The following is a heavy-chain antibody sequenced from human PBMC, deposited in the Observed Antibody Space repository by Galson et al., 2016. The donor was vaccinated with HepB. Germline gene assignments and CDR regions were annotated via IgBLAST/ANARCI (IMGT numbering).Heavy chain of an antibody. CDR2: ISSSSSYI. Sequence: SLRLSCAASGFIFSSYSMNWVRQAPGKGLAWVSSISSSSSYIDYADSVKGRFTVSRDNAKKSLYLQMSSLRAEDTGVYYCVTGGSEYRTFPGFWGQGTMVAVSS. V-gene: IGHV3-21*01. CDR1: GFIFSSYS. D-gene: IGHD1-14*01. CDR3: VTGGSEYRTFPGF. J-gene: IGHJ3*01.